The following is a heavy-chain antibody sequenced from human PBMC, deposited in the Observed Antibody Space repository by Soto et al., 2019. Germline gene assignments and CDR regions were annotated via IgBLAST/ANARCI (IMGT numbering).Heavy chain of an antibody. J-gene: IGHJ6*02. CDR1: GSNFDSYA. CDR2: ISRDGGTT. V-gene: IGHV3-23*01. CDR3: AKGGFWVHYGMDV. D-gene: IGHD3-16*01. Sequence: EVQLLESGGGLVQPGGSLRLSCAASGSNFDSYAMNWVRQAPGKGLEWVSAISRDGGTTFYADSVKGRFTISRDNSENTLYIEMNSLRVEDTTVYYCAKGGFWVHYGMDVWGQGTTVTVSS.